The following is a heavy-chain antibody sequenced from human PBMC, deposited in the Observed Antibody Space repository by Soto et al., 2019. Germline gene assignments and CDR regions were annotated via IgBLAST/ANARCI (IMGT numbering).Heavy chain of an antibody. D-gene: IGHD2-21*01. V-gene: IGHV1-58*01. CDR3: AAGVISRSSTDYYYYGMDV. CDR2: IVVGSGNT. J-gene: IGHJ6*02. Sequence: SVKVSCKASGFTFTSSAVQWVRQARGQRLEWIGWIVVGSGNTNYAQKFQERVTITRDMSTSTAYMELSSLRSEDTAVYYCAAGVISRSSTDYYYYGMDVWGQGTTVTVSS. CDR1: GFTFTSSA.